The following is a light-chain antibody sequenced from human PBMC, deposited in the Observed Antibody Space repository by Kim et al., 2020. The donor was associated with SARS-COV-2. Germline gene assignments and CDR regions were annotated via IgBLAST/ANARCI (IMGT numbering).Light chain of an antibody. CDR2: DVS. J-gene: IGLJ3*02. CDR3: SSYTRRSTVV. V-gene: IGLV2-14*01. CDR1: SSDVGGYNY. Sequence: QSALTQPASVPGSPGQWITISCTGTSSDVGGYNYVSWYQQHPGKAPKLMIYDVSKRPSGVSTRFSGSKSGNTASLTISGLQAEDEGDYYCSSYTRRSTVVFGGGTQLTVL.